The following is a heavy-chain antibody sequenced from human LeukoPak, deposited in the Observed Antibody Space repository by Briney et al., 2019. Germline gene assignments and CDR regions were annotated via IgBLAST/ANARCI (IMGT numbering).Heavy chain of an antibody. D-gene: IGHD3-3*01. Sequence: SETLSLTCTVSGGSISSSSYYWGWIRQPPGKGLGWVGSIYYSGSTYYNPSLKSRVTISVDTSKNHYSRKLSSVTAADTAVYYCVSYYDFWSGYNYWGPGTLVTVSS. J-gene: IGHJ4*02. CDR1: GGSISSSSYY. CDR2: IYYSGST. V-gene: IGHV4-39*01. CDR3: VSYYDFWSGYNY.